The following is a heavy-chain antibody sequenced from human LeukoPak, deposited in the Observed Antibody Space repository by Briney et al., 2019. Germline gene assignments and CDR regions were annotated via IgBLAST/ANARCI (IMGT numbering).Heavy chain of an antibody. CDR3: ARDHRDGCMDV. D-gene: IGHD5-24*01. J-gene: IGHJ6*03. CDR1: GGSISSGGYY. CDR2: IYYSGST. V-gene: IGHV4-31*03. Sequence: PSETLSLTCTVSGGSISSGGYYWSWIRQHPGKGLEWIGYIYYSGSTCYNPSLKSRVTISVDTSKNQFSLKLSSVTAADTAVYYCARDHRDGCMDVWGKGTTVTVSS.